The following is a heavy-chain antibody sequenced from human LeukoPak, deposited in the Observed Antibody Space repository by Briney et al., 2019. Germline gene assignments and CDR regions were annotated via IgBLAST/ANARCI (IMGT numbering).Heavy chain of an antibody. D-gene: IGHD2-15*01. CDR3: ARETYCSGGSCYKGNAFDI. CDR2: ISSSSSYI. V-gene: IGHV3-21*01. CDR1: GFTFSSYT. J-gene: IGHJ3*02. Sequence: GGSLTLSCAASGFTFSSYTMNWVRPAPGKGLEWVSSISSSSSYIYYADSMKGRFTISRDNAKNSLYLQMNSLRADDTAVYYCARETYCSGGSCYKGNAFDIWGQGTMVTVSS.